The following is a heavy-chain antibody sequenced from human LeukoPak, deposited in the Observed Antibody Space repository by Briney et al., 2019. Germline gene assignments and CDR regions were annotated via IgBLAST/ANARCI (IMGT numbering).Heavy chain of an antibody. CDR2: IYYSGST. CDR3: ATRNYDFWSGPLSGYYYYYMDV. CDR1: GGSIGSHY. J-gene: IGHJ6*03. Sequence: PSETLSLTCTVSGGSIGSHYWSWIRQPPGKGLEWIGYIYYSGSTNYNPSLKSRVTISVDTSKNQFSQKLSSVTAADTAVYYCATRNYDFWSGPLSGYYYYYMDVWGKGTTVTVSS. V-gene: IGHV4-59*11. D-gene: IGHD3-3*01.